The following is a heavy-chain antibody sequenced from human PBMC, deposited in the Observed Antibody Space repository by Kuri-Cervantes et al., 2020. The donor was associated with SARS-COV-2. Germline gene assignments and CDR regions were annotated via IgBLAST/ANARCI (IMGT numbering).Heavy chain of an antibody. CDR3: ARRSTSITIFGVVNINPFDY. Sequence: GSLRLSCTVSGGSISSSSYYWGWIRQPSGKGLEWIGSIYYSGSTYYNPSLKSRVTISVDTSKNQFSLKLSSVTAADAAVYYCARRSTSITIFGVVNINPFDYWGQGTLVTVSS. CDR1: GGSISSSSYY. J-gene: IGHJ4*02. D-gene: IGHD3-3*01. CDR2: IYYSGST. V-gene: IGHV4-39*01.